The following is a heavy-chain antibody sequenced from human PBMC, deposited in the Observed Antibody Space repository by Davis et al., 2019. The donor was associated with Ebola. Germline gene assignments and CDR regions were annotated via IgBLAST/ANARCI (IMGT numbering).Heavy chain of an antibody. CDR2: IIPVVDTK. V-gene: IGHV1-69*04. Sequence: SVKVSCKTSGGTFTNYAVNWVRQAPGQGLEWMGRIIPVVDTKDYAQKFQGRVTLTADKATNTAYMERSGLRFDDTAVYYCARGKWFDTWGQGTLVSVTS. CDR3: ARGKWFDT. J-gene: IGHJ5*02. CDR1: GGTFTNYA.